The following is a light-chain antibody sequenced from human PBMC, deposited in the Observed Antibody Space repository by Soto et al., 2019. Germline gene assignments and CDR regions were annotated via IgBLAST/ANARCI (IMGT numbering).Light chain of an antibody. V-gene: IGKV3-11*01. CDR2: DAS. Sequence: EIVLTQSPATLSLSPGERATLSCRASQSVSSYLAWYQQKPGQAPRLPIYDASNRATGIPARFSGSGSGTDFTLTISSLEPEDFAVYYCQQRSNWPLMYTFGQGTKLEIK. CDR1: QSVSSY. J-gene: IGKJ2*01. CDR3: QQRSNWPLMYT.